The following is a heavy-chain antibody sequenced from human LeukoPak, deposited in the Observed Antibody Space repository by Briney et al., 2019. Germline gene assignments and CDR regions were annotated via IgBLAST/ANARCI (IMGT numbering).Heavy chain of an antibody. CDR2: FYHGGNT. CDR3: ASPSSTGTEYFQE. Sequence: SETLSLTCTVSGYSISRGYYWGWIRQPPGKGLEWIGSFYHGGNTYYNPSLKSRVTISVDTSKNQLFLKLRSVTAADTAMYYCASPSSTGTEYFQEWGQGTLVTVSS. J-gene: IGHJ1*01. D-gene: IGHD2-2*01. V-gene: IGHV4-38-2*02. CDR1: GYSISRGYY.